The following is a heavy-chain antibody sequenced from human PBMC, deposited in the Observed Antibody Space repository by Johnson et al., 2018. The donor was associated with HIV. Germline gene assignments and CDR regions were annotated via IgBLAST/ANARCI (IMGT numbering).Heavy chain of an antibody. V-gene: IGHV3-7*03. D-gene: IGHD6-19*01. CDR3: ASLVSGNVEYTFEI. CDR2: IKQDGSEK. CDR1: GFTFSSYA. Sequence: EVQLVESGGGLVQPGGSLRLSCAASGFTFSSYAMSWVRQAPGKGLEWVANIKQDGSEKYYVDSVKGRFTISRDNAKKSLYLQMNSLRAEDTALYYCASLVSGNVEYTFEIWGQGTMVTVSS. J-gene: IGHJ3*02.